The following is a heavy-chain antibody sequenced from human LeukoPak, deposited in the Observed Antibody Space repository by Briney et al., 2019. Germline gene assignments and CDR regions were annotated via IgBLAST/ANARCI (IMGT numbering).Heavy chain of an antibody. CDR2: IYSGGST. V-gene: IGHV3-66*01. Sequence: PGGSLRLSCAASGFTVSSNYMSWVRQAPGKGLEWVSVIYSGGSTYYADSVKGRFTISRDNSKNTLYLQMNSLRAEDTAVYYCAREIVGTTGSAYYYYYGMDVWGQGTTVTVSS. CDR1: GFTVSSNY. D-gene: IGHD1-26*01. J-gene: IGHJ6*02. CDR3: AREIVGTTGSAYYYYYGMDV.